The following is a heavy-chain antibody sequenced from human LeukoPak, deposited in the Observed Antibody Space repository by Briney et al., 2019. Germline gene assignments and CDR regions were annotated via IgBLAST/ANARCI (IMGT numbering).Heavy chain of an antibody. Sequence: GGSLRLSCAASGFIFSNYWMSWVRQAPGKGLEWVANIKQDGSEKYYVDSVKGRFTISRDNAKNSLYLQMNSLRAEDTAVYYCARDDSYGLDYWGQGTRVTVSS. CDR2: IKQDGSEK. CDR3: ARDDSYGLDY. V-gene: IGHV3-7*01. CDR1: GFIFSNYW. J-gene: IGHJ4*02. D-gene: IGHD5-18*01.